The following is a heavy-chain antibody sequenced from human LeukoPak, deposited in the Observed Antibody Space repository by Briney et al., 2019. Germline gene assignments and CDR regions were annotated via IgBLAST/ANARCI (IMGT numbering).Heavy chain of an antibody. CDR3: ARDRSSSWYATSFDYYYYMDV. CDR1: GGSFSGYY. J-gene: IGHJ6*03. Sequence: SETLSLTCAVYGGSFSGYYWSWIRQPPGKGLEWIGEINHSGSTNYNPSLKSRVTISVDTSKNQFSLKLSSVTAADTAVYYCARDRSSSWYATSFDYYYYMDVWGKGTTVTVSS. D-gene: IGHD6-13*01. V-gene: IGHV4-34*01. CDR2: INHSGST.